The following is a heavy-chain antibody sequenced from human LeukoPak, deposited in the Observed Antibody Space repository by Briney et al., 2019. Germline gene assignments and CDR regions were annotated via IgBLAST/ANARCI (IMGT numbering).Heavy chain of an antibody. CDR1: GFTFSSYG. CDR3: AKDPSRELLRAYYFDY. D-gene: IGHD1-26*01. V-gene: IGHV3-30*02. J-gene: IGHJ4*02. CDR2: IRYDGSNK. Sequence: PGGSLRLSCAASGFTFSSYGMHWVRQAPGKGLEWVAFIRYDGSNKYYADSVKGRFTISRDNSKNTLYLQMNSLRAEDTAVYYCAKDPSRELLRAYYFDYWGQGTLVTVSS.